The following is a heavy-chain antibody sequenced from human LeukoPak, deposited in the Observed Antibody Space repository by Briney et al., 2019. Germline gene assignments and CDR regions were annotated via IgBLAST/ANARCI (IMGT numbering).Heavy chain of an antibody. CDR3: ARDDQLFRSREGNIFWFDP. J-gene: IGHJ5*02. CDR1: GYTFTSYG. Sequence: ASVKVSCKASGYTFTSYGISWVRQAPGQGLEWMGWINPNSGGTNYAQKFQGRISMTRDTSINTAYMELSGLTSDDSAVYYCARDDQLFRSREGNIFWFDPWGQGTLVTVSS. V-gene: IGHV1-2*02. CDR2: INPNSGGT. D-gene: IGHD3-9*01.